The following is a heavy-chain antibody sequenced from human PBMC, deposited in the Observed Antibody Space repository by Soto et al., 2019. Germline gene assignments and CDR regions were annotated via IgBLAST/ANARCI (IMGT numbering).Heavy chain of an antibody. CDR3: ARQIYDSDTGPNFQYYFDS. V-gene: IGHV5-10-1*01. Sequence: GESLKISCKGSGYSSAGYWITWVRQKPGKGLEWMGRIDPSDSQTYYSPSFRGHVTISVTKSITTVFLQWSSLRASDTAMYYCARQIYDSDTGPNFQYYFDSWGQGTPVTVSS. CDR2: IDPSDSQT. J-gene: IGHJ4*02. CDR1: GYSSAGYW. D-gene: IGHD3-22*01.